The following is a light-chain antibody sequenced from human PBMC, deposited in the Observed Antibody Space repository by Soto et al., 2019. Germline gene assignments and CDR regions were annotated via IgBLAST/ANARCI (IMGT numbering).Light chain of an antibody. Sequence: QSALTQPRSGSGSPGQSVTISCTGTSSDVGDYNYVSWYQQYPGEAPKLVIYDVSKRPSGVPDRFSGSKSGNTASLTISGLQAEDEADYYCCSFAGSYTFWVFGGGTQLIVL. J-gene: IGLJ3*02. CDR3: CSFAGSYTFWV. CDR2: DVS. CDR1: SSDVGDYNY. V-gene: IGLV2-11*01.